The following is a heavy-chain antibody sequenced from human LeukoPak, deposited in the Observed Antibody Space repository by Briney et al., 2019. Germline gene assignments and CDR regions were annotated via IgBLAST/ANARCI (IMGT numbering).Heavy chain of an antibody. CDR2: MNPNSGNT. CDR3: ARAPSWNSNRYYYYYVDV. J-gene: IGHJ6*03. V-gene: IGHV1-8*03. D-gene: IGHD1-7*01. CDR1: GYTFTNFD. Sequence: ASVKVSCKTSGYTFTNFDINWVRQASGHGLEWMGWMNPNSGNTGYAQKFLGGVTITRNTPISTDYMELSSLRSEDTSVYYCARAPSWNSNRYYYYYVDVWGRGTTVTVSS.